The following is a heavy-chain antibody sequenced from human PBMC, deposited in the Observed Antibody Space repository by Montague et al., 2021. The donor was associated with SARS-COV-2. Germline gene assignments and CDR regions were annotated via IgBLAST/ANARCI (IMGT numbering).Heavy chain of an antibody. V-gene: IGHV4-59*08. CDR1: GGSIRPFY. Sequence: SETLSLTCTVSGGSIRPFYWNWIRQTPEKGLEWISYIYYSGNTNYNPSLNSRATISVDTSKNQFSLEVTSVTAADTAVYYCARAQPRTIEFWGQGTLVTVSS. J-gene: IGHJ4*02. CDR2: IYYSGNT. D-gene: IGHD1-14*01. CDR3: ARAQPRTIEF.